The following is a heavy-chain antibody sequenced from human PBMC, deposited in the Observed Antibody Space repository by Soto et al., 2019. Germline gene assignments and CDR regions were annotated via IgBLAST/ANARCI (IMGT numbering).Heavy chain of an antibody. D-gene: IGHD1-1*01. CDR3: ARDQSGNADF. CDR1: GDSMSSYY. Sequence: QVQLQESGPGLVEPPETLSLTCTVSGDSMSSYYWSWIRQSAEKGLEWIGRISATGTTTYIPSLKSRITLSVDTSKNQFPLNLKFVTAANTAVYFCARDQSGNADFWGQGTVVTVS. V-gene: IGHV4-4*07. CDR2: ISATGTT. J-gene: IGHJ3*01.